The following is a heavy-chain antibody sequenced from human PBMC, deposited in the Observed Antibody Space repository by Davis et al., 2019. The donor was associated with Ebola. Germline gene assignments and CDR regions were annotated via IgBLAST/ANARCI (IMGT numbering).Heavy chain of an antibody. D-gene: IGHD2-15*01. V-gene: IGHV1-18*01. Sequence: ASVKVSCKASGYTFTSYGISWVRQAPGQGLEWMGWISAYNGNTNYAQKLQGRVTMATDTSTSTAYMELSSLRSEDTAVYYCARDKGVDIVVVVAATLVLDYWGQGTLVTVSS. CDR2: ISAYNGNT. CDR1: GYTFTSYG. J-gene: IGHJ4*02. CDR3: ARDKGVDIVVVVAATLVLDY.